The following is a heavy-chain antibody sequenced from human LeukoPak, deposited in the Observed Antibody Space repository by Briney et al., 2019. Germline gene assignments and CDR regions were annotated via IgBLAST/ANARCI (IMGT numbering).Heavy chain of an antibody. CDR1: GGSFSSYY. Sequence: SETLSLTCAVYGGSFSSYYWRWIRQPPGKGLEGIGYIYYSGSTNYNPSLKSRVTISVDTSKNQFSLKLSSVTAADTAVYYCARHLNWNDLADYYSYGMDVWGQGTTVTVSS. CDR2: IYYSGST. V-gene: IGHV4-59*08. J-gene: IGHJ6*02. CDR3: ARHLNWNDLADYYSYGMDV. D-gene: IGHD1-20*01.